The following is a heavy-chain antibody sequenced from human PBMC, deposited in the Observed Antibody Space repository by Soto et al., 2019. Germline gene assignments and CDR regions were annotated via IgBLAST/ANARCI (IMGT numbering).Heavy chain of an antibody. CDR1: GYTFTAYY. CDR2: IDPHSGGT. J-gene: IGHJ4*02. CDR3: AGLYHYDSSGYYDY. D-gene: IGHD3-22*01. Sequence: ASVKVSCKGSGYTFTAYYLHWVRQAPGQGLEWMGWIDPHSGGTNYAQKFQGSVTMTGDTSIATAYMELSRLTSEDTAVYYCAGLYHYDSSGYYDYWGQGTLVTVSS. V-gene: IGHV1-2*02.